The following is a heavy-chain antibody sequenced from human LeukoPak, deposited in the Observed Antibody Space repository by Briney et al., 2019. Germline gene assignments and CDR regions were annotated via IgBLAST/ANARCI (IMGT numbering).Heavy chain of an antibody. CDR2: ISSSSSYI. J-gene: IGHJ4*02. D-gene: IGHD2-2*01. V-gene: IGHV3-21*01. Sequence: SGGSLRLSCAAFGFTFSSYSMNWVRQAPGKGLEWVSSISSSSSYIYYADSVKGRFTISRDNAKNSLYLQMNSLRAEDTAVYYCARESGGVVPAVYFDYWGQGTLVTVSS. CDR3: ARESGGVVPAVYFDY. CDR1: GFTFSSYS.